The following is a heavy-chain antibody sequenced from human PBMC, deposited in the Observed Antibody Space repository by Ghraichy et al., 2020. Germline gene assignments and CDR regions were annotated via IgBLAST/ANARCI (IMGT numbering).Heavy chain of an antibody. J-gene: IGHJ4*02. D-gene: IGHD1-1*01. CDR2: LYSGGGT. V-gene: IGHV3-66*02. CDR1: GFTVSTTY. CDR3: AREISRVPGHVGFFDY. Sequence: GESLNISCAVSGFTVSTTYMSWVRQAPGKGLEWVSVLYSGGGTFYADSVKGRFTISRDNSKNTLYLQMNSLRTEDTAVYYCAREISRVPGHVGFFDYWGQGTQVPVSP.